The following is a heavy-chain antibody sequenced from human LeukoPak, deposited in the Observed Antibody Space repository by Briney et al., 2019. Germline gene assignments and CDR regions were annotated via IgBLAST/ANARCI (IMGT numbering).Heavy chain of an antibody. CDR2: IYYSGST. V-gene: IGHV4-30-4*08. Sequence: SETLSLTCTVSGGSISSGDYYWSWIRQPPGKGLEWIGYIYYSGSTYYNPSLKSRVTISVDTSKNQFSLKLSSVTAADTAVYYCARDLGVAVAQTEAFDIWGQGTMVTVSS. D-gene: IGHD6-19*01. CDR3: ARDLGVAVAQTEAFDI. J-gene: IGHJ3*02. CDR1: GGSISSGDYY.